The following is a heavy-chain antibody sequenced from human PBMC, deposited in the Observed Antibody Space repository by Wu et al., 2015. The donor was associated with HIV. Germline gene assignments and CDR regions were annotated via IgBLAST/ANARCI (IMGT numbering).Heavy chain of an antibody. D-gene: IGHD1-7*01. CDR1: GYTFTSYG. Sequence: QVQLVQSGAEVKKPGASVKVSCKASGYTFTSYGISWVRQAPGQGLEWMGWISAYNGNTNYAQKLQGRVTMTTDTSTSTAYMELRSLRSDDTAVYYCARDRPKYNWNYPNWFDPWGQGTLVTVSS. J-gene: IGHJ5*02. CDR2: ISAYNGNT. V-gene: IGHV1-18*01. CDR3: ARDRPKYNWNYPNWFDP.